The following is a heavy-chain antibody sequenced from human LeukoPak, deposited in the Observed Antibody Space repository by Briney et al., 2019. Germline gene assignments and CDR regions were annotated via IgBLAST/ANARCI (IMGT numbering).Heavy chain of an antibody. J-gene: IGHJ4*02. Sequence: SETLSLTCTVSGGSISSYYWSWIRQPPGKGLEWIGYIYYSGSTNYNPSLKSLVTISVDTSKNQFSLKVSSVTAADTAVYYCVRAVAATRIDFWGQGTLVTVSS. CDR2: IYYSGST. CDR1: GGSISSYY. CDR3: VRAVAATRIDF. V-gene: IGHV4-59*01. D-gene: IGHD6-19*01.